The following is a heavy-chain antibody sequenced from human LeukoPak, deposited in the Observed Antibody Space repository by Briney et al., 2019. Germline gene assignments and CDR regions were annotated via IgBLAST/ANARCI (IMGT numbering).Heavy chain of an antibody. V-gene: IGHV4-4*09. CDR3: ARHQPTALTTIDY. J-gene: IGHJ4*02. D-gene: IGHD4-11*01. Sequence: SETLSLTCTVSGGSISSYYWSWIRQPPGKGLEWIGYIYTSGSTNYNPSLKSRVTISVDTSKNQFSLKVNSVTAADTAVYFCARHQPTALTTIDYWGQGTLVTVSS. CDR1: GGSISSYY. CDR2: IYTSGST.